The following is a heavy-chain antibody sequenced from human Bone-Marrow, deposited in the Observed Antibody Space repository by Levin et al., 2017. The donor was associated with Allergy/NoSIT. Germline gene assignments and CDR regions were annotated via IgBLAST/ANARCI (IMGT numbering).Heavy chain of an antibody. CDR2: VDPTRGDS. CDR3: ARGGASSNDY. V-gene: IGHV1-2*02. CDR1: GYTFTDYY. Sequence: GESLKISCKISGYTFTDYYIXWFRXXXXQGLEWIGWVDPTRGDSKFAEKFHARVVLTRNSSTSTAYLELGRLRSDDTAVYYCARGGASSNDYWGQGTLVTVSS. D-gene: IGHD6-13*01. J-gene: IGHJ4*02.